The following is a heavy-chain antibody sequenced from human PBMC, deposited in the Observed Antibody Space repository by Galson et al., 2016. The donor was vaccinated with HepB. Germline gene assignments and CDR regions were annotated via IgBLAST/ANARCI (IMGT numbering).Heavy chain of an antibody. CDR2: INSDGSST. J-gene: IGHJ2*01. CDR3: ASGVYYENSGRRYFDL. CDR1: GFIFSSYW. D-gene: IGHD3-22*01. V-gene: IGHV3-74*01. Sequence: SLRLSCAASGFIFSSYWMHWVRQAPGKGLVWVSRINSDGSSTSYADSVKGRFTISRDNAKNTLYLQMNSLRAEDTAVYYCASGVYYENSGRRYFDLWGRGTLVTVSS.